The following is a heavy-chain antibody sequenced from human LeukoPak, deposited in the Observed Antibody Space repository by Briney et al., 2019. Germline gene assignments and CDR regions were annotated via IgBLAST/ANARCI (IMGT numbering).Heavy chain of an antibody. CDR1: GGSFSSDY. V-gene: IGHV4-34*01. CDR3: ARVTRFTQFGELWFDF. D-gene: IGHD3-10*01. J-gene: IGHJ4*02. Sequence: SESLSLTCAVYGGSFSSDYWSWVRQSPGKGLEWLGEMTHSRRTNYNPSLKRRVTISLHTSKSQFSLKLTTVTAAHTAVYYCARVTRFTQFGELWFDFWGQGTLLTVSS. CDR2: MTHSRRT.